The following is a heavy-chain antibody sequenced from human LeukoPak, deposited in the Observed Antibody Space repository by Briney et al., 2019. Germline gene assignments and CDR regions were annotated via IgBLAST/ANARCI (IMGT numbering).Heavy chain of an antibody. CDR1: GFIFSNYA. J-gene: IGHJ4*02. V-gene: IGHV3-21*01. Sequence: GGSLRLSCAASGFIFSNYAMNWVRQAPGKGLEWVSSISSTSTYMYYADSVKGRFTISRDNAKNSLFLQMNSLRAEDTAVYYCAKNTFCSSSSCQTALDYWGQGTLVTVSS. D-gene: IGHD2-15*01. CDR3: AKNTFCSSSSCQTALDY. CDR2: ISSTSTYM.